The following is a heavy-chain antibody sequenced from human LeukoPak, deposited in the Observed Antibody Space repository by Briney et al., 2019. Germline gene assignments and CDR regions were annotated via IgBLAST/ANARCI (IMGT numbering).Heavy chain of an antibody. D-gene: IGHD6-6*01. Sequence: PSETLSLTCTVSGGSISSGDYYWSWIRQPPGTGLEWIGYIYYSGSTYYNPSLKSRVTISVDTSKNQLSLKLSSVTAADTAVYYCAREYSSSSADYFDYWGQGTLVTVSS. CDR2: IYYSGST. V-gene: IGHV4-30-4*01. J-gene: IGHJ4*02. CDR3: AREYSSSSADYFDY. CDR1: GGSISSGDYY.